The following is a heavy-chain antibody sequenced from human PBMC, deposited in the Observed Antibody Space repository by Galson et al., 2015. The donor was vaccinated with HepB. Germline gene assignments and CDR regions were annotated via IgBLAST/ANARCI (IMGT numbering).Heavy chain of an antibody. Sequence: SLRLSCAASGFTFSSYAMSWVRQAPGKGLEWVSVISGSGGSTYYADSVKGRFTISRGNSKNTLYLQMNSLRAEDTAVYYCAKGGSWYYYYYMDVWGKGTTVIVSS. CDR2: ISGSGGST. CDR3: AKGGSWYYYYYMDV. CDR1: GFTFSSYA. D-gene: IGHD1-26*01. J-gene: IGHJ6*03. V-gene: IGHV3-23*01.